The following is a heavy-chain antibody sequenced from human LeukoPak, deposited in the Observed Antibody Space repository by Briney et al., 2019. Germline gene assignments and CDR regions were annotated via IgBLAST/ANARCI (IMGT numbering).Heavy chain of an antibody. CDR3: ARDSGSSPFDY. J-gene: IGHJ4*02. D-gene: IGHD1-26*01. CDR2: IKQDGSEK. V-gene: IGHV3-7*01. Sequence: PGGSLRLSCAASGFTFSSYWMSWVRHAPGKGLEWVANIKQDGSEKYYVDSVKGRFTISRDNAKNSLYLQMNSLRAEDTAVYYCARDSGSSPFDYWGQGTLVTVSS. CDR1: GFTFSSYW.